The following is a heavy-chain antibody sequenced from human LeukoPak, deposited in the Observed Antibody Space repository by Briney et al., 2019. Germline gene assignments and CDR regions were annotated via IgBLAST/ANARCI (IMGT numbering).Heavy chain of an antibody. CDR3: ARGLPTDKIDY. J-gene: IGHJ4*02. Sequence: SQTLPLTCTVSGGSINNGDYIWTWIRQPPGKGLEWIGRFHHGGSPSYNPSLQSRVTISADTSKNQFSLNLRSVTDADTAVYYCARGLPTDKIDYWGQGTLATVSS. V-gene: IGHV4-30-4*01. D-gene: IGHD4-17*01. CDR2: FHHGGSP. CDR1: GGSINNGDYI.